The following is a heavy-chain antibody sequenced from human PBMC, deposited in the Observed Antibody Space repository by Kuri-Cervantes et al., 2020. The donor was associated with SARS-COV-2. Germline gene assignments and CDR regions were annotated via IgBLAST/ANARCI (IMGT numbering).Heavy chain of an antibody. CDR2: ISYDGSNK. D-gene: IGHD3-3*01. V-gene: IGHV3-30-3*01. Sequence: GESLKISCAASGFTFSSYAMHWVRQAPGKGLEWVAVISYDGSNKYYADSVKGRFTISRDNSKNTLYLQMNSLRAEDTAVYYCAKDSITIFGVVIAQEYFQHWGQGTLVTVSS. CDR1: GFTFSSYA. CDR3: AKDSITIFGVVIAQEYFQH. J-gene: IGHJ1*01.